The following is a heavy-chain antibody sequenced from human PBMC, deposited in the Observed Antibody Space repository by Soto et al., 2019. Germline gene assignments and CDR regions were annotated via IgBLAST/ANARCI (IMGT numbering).Heavy chain of an antibody. V-gene: IGHV3-21*01. CDR3: ARGGRNFDY. CDR1: GFTFSSYS. Sequence: EVQLVESGGGLVKPRGSLRLSCAASGFTFSSYSMNWVRQAPGKGLEWISSISSSSSYIYYADSVKGRFTTARDNAKNSLYLQMNTLRAEDTAVYYGARGGRNFDYGGQGTLVTVSS. J-gene: IGHJ4*02. CDR2: ISSSSSYI.